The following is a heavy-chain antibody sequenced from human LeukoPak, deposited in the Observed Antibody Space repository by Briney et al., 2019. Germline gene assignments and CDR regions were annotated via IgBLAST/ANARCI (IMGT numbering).Heavy chain of an antibody. V-gene: IGHV3-21*01. CDR3: ARDILAVAGVSVGY. J-gene: IGHJ4*02. CDR1: GFSFSVYE. Sequence: GGSLRLSCAASGFSFSVYEMHWVRQAPGKGLEWVSSISSSSSYIYYADSVKGRFTISRDNAKNSLYLQMNSLRAEDTAVYYCARDILAVAGVSVGYWGQGTLVTVSS. CDR2: ISSSSSYI. D-gene: IGHD6-13*01.